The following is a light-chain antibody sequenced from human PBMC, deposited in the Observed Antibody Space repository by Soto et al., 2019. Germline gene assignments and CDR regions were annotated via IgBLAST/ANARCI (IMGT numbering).Light chain of an antibody. V-gene: IGKV1-9*01. J-gene: IGKJ1*01. CDR2: AAS. CDR1: QGISSY. CDR3: QQLYCYPWT. Sequence: DIQLTQSPSFLSASVGDRVTITCRASQGISSYLAWYQQKPGNAPKLLIYAASTLQSGVPSRFSGSGSGTEFTLTISLQSEDLATYCCQQLYCYPWTFGQGTKVEIK.